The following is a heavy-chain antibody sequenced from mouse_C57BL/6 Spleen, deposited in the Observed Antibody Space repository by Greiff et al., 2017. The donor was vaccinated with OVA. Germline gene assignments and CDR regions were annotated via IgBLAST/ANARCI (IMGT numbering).Heavy chain of an antibody. CDR3: ARGTTVVATGHFDY. V-gene: IGHV1-69*01. CDR2: IDPSDSYT. D-gene: IGHD1-1*01. Sequence: VQLQQSGAELVMPGASVKLSCKASGYTFTSYWMHWVKQRPGQGLEWIGEIDPSDSYTNYNQKFKGKSTLTVDKSSSTAYMQLSSLTSEDSAVYYCARGTTVVATGHFDYWGQGTTLTVSS. J-gene: IGHJ2*01. CDR1: GYTFTSYW.